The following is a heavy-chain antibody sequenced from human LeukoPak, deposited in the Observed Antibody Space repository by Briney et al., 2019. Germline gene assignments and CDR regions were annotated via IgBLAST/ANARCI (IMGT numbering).Heavy chain of an antibody. CDR1: GGTFSSYA. V-gene: IGHV1-69*13. Sequence: GASVKVSCKASGGTFSSYAISWVRQAPGQGLEWMGGITPIFGTANYAQKFQGRVTITADESTSTAYMELSSLRSEDTAVYYCAREDCTNGVCYHHFDYWGQGTLVTVSS. D-gene: IGHD2-8*01. J-gene: IGHJ4*02. CDR2: ITPIFGTA. CDR3: AREDCTNGVCYHHFDY.